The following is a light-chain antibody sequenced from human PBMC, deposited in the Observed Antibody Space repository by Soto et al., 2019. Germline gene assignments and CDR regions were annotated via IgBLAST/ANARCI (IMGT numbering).Light chain of an antibody. CDR3: CSYAGTTISYV. V-gene: IGLV1-40*01. Sequence: QSVLTQPPSVSGAPGQRVTISCTGSSSNIGAGYDVHWYQQLPGTAPKLLIYGNSNRPSGVPDRFSGSKSGTSASLAITGLQAEDEADYCCCSYAGTTISYVFGTGTKVTVL. J-gene: IGLJ1*01. CDR1: SSNIGAGYD. CDR2: GNS.